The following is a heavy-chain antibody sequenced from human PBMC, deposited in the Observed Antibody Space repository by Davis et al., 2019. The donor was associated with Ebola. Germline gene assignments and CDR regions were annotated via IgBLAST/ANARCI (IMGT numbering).Heavy chain of an antibody. CDR1: GFTFSSHW. D-gene: IGHD5-18*01. CDR3: ARGGYSYGYGYFQH. CDR2: INGDGSRT. V-gene: IGHV3-74*01. Sequence: GESLKISCAASGFTFSSHWMHCVRQVPGKGLVWVSRINGDGSRTSYADSVKGRFTISRDNAKNTLYLQMNSLRAEDTAVYYCARGGYSYGYGYFQHWGQGTLVTVSS. J-gene: IGHJ1*01.